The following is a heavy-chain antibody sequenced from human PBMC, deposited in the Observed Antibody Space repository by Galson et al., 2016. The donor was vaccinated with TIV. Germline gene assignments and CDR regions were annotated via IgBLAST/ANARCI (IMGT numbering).Heavy chain of an antibody. CDR3: ARQGNDYRGRFDP. CDR2: ICHTETT. V-gene: IGHV4-38-2*01. Sequence: SETLSLTCAVSGYSISSGYYWGWVRQPPGKGLEWLGNICHTETTYYNPSLESRVSISVDTSKNQFSLNLTSVTAADTAVYFCARQGNDYRGRFDPWGQGMLVTVS. CDR1: GYSISSGYY. J-gene: IGHJ5*02. D-gene: IGHD4-11*01.